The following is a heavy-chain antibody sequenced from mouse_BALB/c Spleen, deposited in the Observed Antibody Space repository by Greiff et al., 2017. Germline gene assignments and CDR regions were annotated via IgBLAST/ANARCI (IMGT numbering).Heavy chain of an antibody. V-gene: IGHV5-17*02. CDR2: ISSGSSTI. CDR3: ARESPVDY. CDR1: GFTFSSFG. J-gene: IGHJ4*01. Sequence: EVQLQQSGGGLVQPGGSRKLSCAASGFTFSSFGMHWVRQAPEKGLEWVAYISSGSSTIYYADTVKGRFTISRDNPKNTLFLQMTSLRSEDTAMYYCARESPVDYWGQGTSVTVSS.